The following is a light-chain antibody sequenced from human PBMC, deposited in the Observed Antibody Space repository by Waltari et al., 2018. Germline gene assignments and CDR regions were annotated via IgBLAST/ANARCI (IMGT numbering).Light chain of an antibody. Sequence: QSALTQPPSASGSPGQSATISCTGTRSDVGAYNFVPWYQQHPGNAPKLMIYEVTKRPSGVPDRFSGSRSGNTASLTVSGLQAEDEADYYCSSYAGTDNFVFGAGTKVTVL. CDR1: RSDVGAYNF. V-gene: IGLV2-8*01. CDR3: SSYAGTDNFV. J-gene: IGLJ1*01. CDR2: EVT.